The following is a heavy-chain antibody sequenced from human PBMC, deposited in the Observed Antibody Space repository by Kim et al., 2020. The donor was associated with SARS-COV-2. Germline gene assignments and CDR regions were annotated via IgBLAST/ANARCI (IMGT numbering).Heavy chain of an antibody. CDR1: GYSFTSYW. Sequence: GESLKISCKGSGYSFTSYWIGWVRQMPGKGLEWMGIIYPGDSDTRYSPSFQGQVTISADKSISTAYLQWSSLKASDTAMYYCARRPRSRVSYDYNYNWFDPWGQGTLVTVSS. D-gene: IGHD4-4*01. CDR3: ARRPRSRVSYDYNYNWFDP. CDR2: IYPGDSDT. J-gene: IGHJ5*02. V-gene: IGHV5-51*01.